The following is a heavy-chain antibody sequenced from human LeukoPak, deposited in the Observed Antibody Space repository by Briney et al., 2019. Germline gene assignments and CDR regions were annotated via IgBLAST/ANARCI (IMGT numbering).Heavy chain of an antibody. D-gene: IGHD6-13*01. CDR1: GGSLSGYY. J-gene: IGHJ4*02. CDR3: ARTAKDDSSSWDY. V-gene: IGHV4-34*01. Sequence: SETPSLTCAVYGGSLSGYYCGWIRQPPGKGLEWSGVINHSGSTNYNPSLKSRVTISVDTSKNQFSLKLSSVTAADAAVYYCARTAKDDSSSWDYWGQGTLVTVSS. CDR2: INHSGST.